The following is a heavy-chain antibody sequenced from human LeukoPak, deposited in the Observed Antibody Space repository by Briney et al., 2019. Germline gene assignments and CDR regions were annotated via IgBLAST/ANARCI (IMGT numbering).Heavy chain of an antibody. CDR3: AKDLSTDQPDAFDI. CDR2: IWYGGSNK. J-gene: IGHJ3*02. Sequence: GGSLRLSCAASGFTFSSYGMHWVRQAPGKGLERVAVIWYGGSNKYYADSVKGRFTISRDNSKNTLYLQMNSLRAEDTAVYYCAKDLSTDQPDAFDIWGQGTMVTVSS. D-gene: IGHD2-2*01. V-gene: IGHV3-30*02. CDR1: GFTFSSYG.